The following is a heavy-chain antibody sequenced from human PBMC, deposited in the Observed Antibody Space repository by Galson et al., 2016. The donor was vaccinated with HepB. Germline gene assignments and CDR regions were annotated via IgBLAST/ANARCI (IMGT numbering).Heavy chain of an antibody. CDR3: VLIPCNFWSGYTYYFDS. V-gene: IGHV4-4*02. D-gene: IGHD3-3*01. J-gene: IGHJ4*02. CDR1: GGSITSTNW. Sequence: SETLSLTCAVSGGSITSTNWWSWVRQTPGKGLEWIGEIYHAGDTNYNPSLPSLKSRVTISVDESKNQFSLRLSSVTAADTAVYYCVLIPCNFWSGYTYYFDSWGQGTLVTVSS. CDR2: IYHAGDT.